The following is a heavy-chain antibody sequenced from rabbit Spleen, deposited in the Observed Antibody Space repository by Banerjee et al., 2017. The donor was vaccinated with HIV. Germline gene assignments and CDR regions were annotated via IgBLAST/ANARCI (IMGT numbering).Heavy chain of an antibody. D-gene: IGHD6-1*01. V-gene: IGHV1S45*01. CDR3: ARRDAGYAAFNL. CDR1: GIDFSSNYY. J-gene: IGHJ4*01. CDR2: IYVGDGST. Sequence: QEQLEESGGDLVKPGASLTLTCKASGIDFSSNYYMCWVRQAPEKGLELVACIYVGDGSTDYASWAKGRFTIAKISSITVTLQMTGLTAADTATYFCARRDAGYAAFNLWGQGTLVTVS.